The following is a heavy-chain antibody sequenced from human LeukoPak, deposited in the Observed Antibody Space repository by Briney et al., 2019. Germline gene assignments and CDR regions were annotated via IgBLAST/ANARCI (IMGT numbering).Heavy chain of an antibody. V-gene: IGHV3-23*01. D-gene: IGHD2-2*01. Sequence: PGGSLRLSCAASGFTFSSYAMSWVRQAPGKGLEWVSAISGSGGFTYYADSVKGRFTISRDNSKNTLYLQMNSLRAEDTAVYYCARNPDCSSTSCYGALDYWGQGTLVTVSS. CDR3: ARNPDCSSTSCYGALDY. J-gene: IGHJ4*02. CDR2: ISGSGGFT. CDR1: GFTFSSYA.